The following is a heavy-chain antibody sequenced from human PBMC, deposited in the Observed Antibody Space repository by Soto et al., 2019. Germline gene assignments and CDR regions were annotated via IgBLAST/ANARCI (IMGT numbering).Heavy chain of an antibody. Sequence: QVQLVESGGDLVKPGGSLRLSCAASGYTFSDYYMSWIRQAPGKGLEWISYIDTSGTKIYYADSVKGRFTITRDNAKNSLYLEMNSRRDEDTAVNYCASHYARWSGYLSPVDYWGQGPLVTVSS. CDR1: GYTFSDYY. J-gene: IGHJ4*02. CDR3: ASHYARWSGYLSPVDY. CDR2: IDTSGTKI. V-gene: IGHV3-11*01. D-gene: IGHD3-3*01.